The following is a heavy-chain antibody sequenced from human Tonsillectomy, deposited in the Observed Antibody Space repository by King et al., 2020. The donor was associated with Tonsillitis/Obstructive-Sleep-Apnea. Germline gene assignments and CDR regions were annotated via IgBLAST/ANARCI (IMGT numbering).Heavy chain of an antibody. J-gene: IGHJ4*02. CDR3: TTDWGGYDPYFDY. CDR1: GFTFSNAW. D-gene: IGHD5-12*01. CDR2: IKSKTDGGTT. V-gene: IGHV3-15*07. Sequence: VQLVESGGGLVKPGGSLRLSCAASGFTFSNAWMNWVRQAPGKGLEWVGRIKSKTDGGTTDYAAPVKGRFTISEDDSKNKLYLQMNSLKTEDTAVYYCTTDWGGYDPYFDYWGQGTLVTVSS.